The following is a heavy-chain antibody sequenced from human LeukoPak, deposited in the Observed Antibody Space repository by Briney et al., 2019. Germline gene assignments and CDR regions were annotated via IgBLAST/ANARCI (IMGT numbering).Heavy chain of an antibody. CDR1: GFTFDDYA. Sequence: GRSLRLSCAASGFTFDDYAMHWVRQAPGKGLEWVSGISWNSGSIGYADSVKGRFTISRDNAKNSLYLQMNSLRAEGTALYYCAKAPLGSGFDWLEPMSNWGQGTLVTVSS. J-gene: IGHJ4*02. CDR2: ISWNSGSI. V-gene: IGHV3-9*01. D-gene: IGHD3-9*01. CDR3: AKAPLGSGFDWLEPMSN.